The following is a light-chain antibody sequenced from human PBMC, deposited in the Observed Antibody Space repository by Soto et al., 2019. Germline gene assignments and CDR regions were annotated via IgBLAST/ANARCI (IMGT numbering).Light chain of an antibody. CDR3: SSYAGSNAVV. Sequence: QSVLTRPPSASGSPGQSVTISCTGTSSDVGGYNYVSWYQQHPGKAPKLMIYEVSKRPSGVPDRFSGSKSGNTASLTVSGLQAEDEADYYCSSYAGSNAVVFGGGTKVTVL. CDR2: EVS. J-gene: IGLJ2*01. CDR1: SSDVGGYNY. V-gene: IGLV2-8*01.